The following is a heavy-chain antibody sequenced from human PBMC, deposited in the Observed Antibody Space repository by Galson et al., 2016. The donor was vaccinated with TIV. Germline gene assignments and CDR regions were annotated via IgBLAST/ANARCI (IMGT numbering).Heavy chain of an antibody. CDR3: AHSPPRMYGMEV. Sequence: PALVKPTQNLTLTCTFSGFSLPTSGVGVGWIRQPSGKAPEWLAIIYWDDDKRYSPSLRSRLTISKDTSKNQVVLTMTNMDPVDTAQYYCAHSPPRMYGMEVWGQGTTITVSS. J-gene: IGHJ6*02. D-gene: IGHD1-14*01. V-gene: IGHV2-5*02. CDR1: GFSLPTSGVG. CDR2: IYWDDDK.